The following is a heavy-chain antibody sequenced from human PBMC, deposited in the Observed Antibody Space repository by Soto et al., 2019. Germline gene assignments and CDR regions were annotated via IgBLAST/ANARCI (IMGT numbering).Heavy chain of an antibody. D-gene: IGHD3-9*01. J-gene: IGHJ3*02. V-gene: IGHV3-21*01. CDR1: GFTFSSYA. Sequence: GGSLRLSCAASGFTFSSYAMSWVRQAPGKGLEWVSSISSSSSYIYYADSVKGRFTISRDNAKNSLYLQMNSLRAEDTAVYYCARDDNKYYDILTGYSHYDAFDIWGQGTMVTV. CDR3: ARDDNKYYDILTGYSHYDAFDI. CDR2: ISSSSSYI.